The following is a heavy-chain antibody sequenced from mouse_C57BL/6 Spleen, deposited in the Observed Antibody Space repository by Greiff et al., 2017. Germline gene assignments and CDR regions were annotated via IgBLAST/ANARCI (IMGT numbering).Heavy chain of an antibody. D-gene: IGHD1-1*02. CDR3: TTGNGGSYIAMDY. J-gene: IGHJ4*01. CDR2: IDPETGGT. CDR1: GYTFTDYE. Sequence: QVQLQQSGAELVRPGASVTLSCKASGYTFTDYEMHWVKQTPVHGLEWIGAIDPETGGTAYNQKFKGKAILTADKSSSTAYMELRSLTSEDSAVYYCTTGNGGSYIAMDYWGQGTSVTVSS. V-gene: IGHV1-15*01.